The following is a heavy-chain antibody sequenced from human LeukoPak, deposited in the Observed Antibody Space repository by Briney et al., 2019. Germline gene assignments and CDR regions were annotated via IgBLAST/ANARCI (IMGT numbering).Heavy chain of an antibody. J-gene: IGHJ5*02. CDR1: GGSFSDYY. CDR2: THYSGSS. V-gene: IGHV4-30-4*01. D-gene: IGHD3-3*01. CDR3: AREGRDFWSGSRGWFDP. Sequence: SETLSLTCAVYGGSFSDYYWSWIRQPPGKGLKWIAYTHYSGSSFYNPSLKSRITISVDTSKNQFSLRLSSVTAADTAVYYCAREGRDFWSGSRGWFDPWGQGTLVTVSS.